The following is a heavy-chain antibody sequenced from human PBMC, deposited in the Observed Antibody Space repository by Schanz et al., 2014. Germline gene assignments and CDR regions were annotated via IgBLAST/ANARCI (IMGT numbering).Heavy chain of an antibody. V-gene: IGHV3-11*05. CDR3: ARFLARYQYYGVDV. D-gene: IGHD3-3*01. J-gene: IGHJ6*02. Sequence: QAQLVESGGGVVQPGGSLRLSCAASGFTFSDYYMAWIRQAPGKGLEWVSHISGSSIHKNYADSVKGRFSISRDNGETSVYLQINSLRVEDTAVYYCARFLARYQYYGVDVWGQGTTVIVSS. CDR2: ISGSSIHK. CDR1: GFTFSDYY.